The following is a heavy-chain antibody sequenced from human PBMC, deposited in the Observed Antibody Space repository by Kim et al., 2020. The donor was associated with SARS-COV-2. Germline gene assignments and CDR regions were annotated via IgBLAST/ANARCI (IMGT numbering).Heavy chain of an antibody. D-gene: IGHD3-9*01. V-gene: IGHV4-39*01. CDR3: ARLWGYDILTGYVDGMDV. CDR2: IYYSGST. J-gene: IGHJ6*02. CDR1: GGSISSSSYY. Sequence: SETLSLTCTVSGGSISSSSYYWGWIRQPPGKGLEWIGSIYYSGSTYYNPSLKSRVTISVDTSKNQFSLKLSSVTAADTAVYYCARLWGYDILTGYVDGMDVWGQGTTVTVSS.